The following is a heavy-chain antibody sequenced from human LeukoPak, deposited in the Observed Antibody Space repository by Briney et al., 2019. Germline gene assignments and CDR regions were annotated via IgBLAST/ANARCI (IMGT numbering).Heavy chain of an antibody. CDR1: GFTFSNFG. CDR2: IWSDGSNE. J-gene: IGHJ5*02. Sequence: GRSLRLSCAASGFTFSNFGMHWVRQAPGKGLEWVAVIWSDGSNEYYADSVRGRFTISRDNSKSTVYLQMNSLRAEDTAVYYCAKDASGPYSSLFDPWGQGTLVIVSS. D-gene: IGHD6-19*01. CDR3: AKDASGPYSSLFDP. V-gene: IGHV3-33*06.